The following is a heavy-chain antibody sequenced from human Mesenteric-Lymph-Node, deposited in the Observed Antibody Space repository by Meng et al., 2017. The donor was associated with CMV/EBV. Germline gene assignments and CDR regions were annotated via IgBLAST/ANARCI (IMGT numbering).Heavy chain of an antibody. CDR1: GFTFSSYW. Sequence: GESLKISCAASGFTFSSYWMHWVRQAPGKGLEWVAFIRYDGGNKYHADSVKGRFTISRDNSQDTLYLQMNSLRPEDTGLYYCAKDLEITFGGVIVTGFDYWGQGTLVTVSS. CDR2: IRYDGGNK. V-gene: IGHV3-30*02. J-gene: IGHJ4*02. D-gene: IGHD3-16*02. CDR3: AKDLEITFGGVIVTGFDY.